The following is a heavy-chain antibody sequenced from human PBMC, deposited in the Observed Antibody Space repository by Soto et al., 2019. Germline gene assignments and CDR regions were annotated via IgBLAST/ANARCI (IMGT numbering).Heavy chain of an antibody. D-gene: IGHD6-13*01. J-gene: IGHJ6*02. CDR2: IYWSGST. Sequence: QVQLQESDPGLVKPSETLSLSCTVSGGSIRGYFWSWIRQPPGKGLEWIGYIYWSGSTNYNPSLKSRVTMSVDMSRNQLSLTLSSVTAADTAVYYCARWAYSSSWPSDNNGLDVWGQGTTVTVSS. CDR1: GGSIRGYF. V-gene: IGHV4-59*08. CDR3: ARWAYSSSWPSDNNGLDV.